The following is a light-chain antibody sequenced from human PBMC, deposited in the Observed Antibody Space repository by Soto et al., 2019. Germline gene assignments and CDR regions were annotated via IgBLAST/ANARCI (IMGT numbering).Light chain of an antibody. J-gene: IGKJ2*03. Sequence: IVLTQSPGTLYLSPGERATLSCRASQTVRSSYLAWYQQKPGQAPRLLIHGASTRASGIPDRFSGSGSGTGFTLTISRLEPEDSAVYYCQQYGSSPMYSFGQGTKLEIK. CDR3: QQYGSSPMYS. CDR1: QTVRSSY. CDR2: GAS. V-gene: IGKV3-20*01.